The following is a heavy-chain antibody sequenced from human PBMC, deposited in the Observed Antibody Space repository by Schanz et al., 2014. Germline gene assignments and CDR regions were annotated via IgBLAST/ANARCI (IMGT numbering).Heavy chain of an antibody. D-gene: IGHD3-22*01. CDR2: ISYHGSAR. V-gene: IGHV3-30*18. CDR1: GFSFSDYG. J-gene: IGHJ4*02. Sequence: QVQLVESGGGVVQPGRYLRLSCAGSGFSFSDYGMHWVRQAPGRGLEWVAVISYHGSARYYADSVKGRFTISRDNFKNTLYLQTNRLRTEDTAVYFGAKSYDASGYSGFDYWGQGTLVTVSS. CDR3: AKSYDASGYSGFDY.